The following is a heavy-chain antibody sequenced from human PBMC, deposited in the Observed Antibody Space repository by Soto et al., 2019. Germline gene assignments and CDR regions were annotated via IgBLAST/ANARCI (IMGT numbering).Heavy chain of an antibody. D-gene: IGHD6-19*01. V-gene: IGHV3-23*01. CDR1: GFTFSSHA. CDR3: AKGVPGIAVAGTGYFQH. J-gene: IGHJ1*01. Sequence: GGSLRLSCAASGFTFSSHAMSLILQAPGKGLEWVSGISGSGDSTYYADSVKGRFTISRDNSKNTLYLQMNSLRAEDTAVYYCAKGVPGIAVAGTGYFQHWGQGTLVTVSS. CDR2: ISGSGDST.